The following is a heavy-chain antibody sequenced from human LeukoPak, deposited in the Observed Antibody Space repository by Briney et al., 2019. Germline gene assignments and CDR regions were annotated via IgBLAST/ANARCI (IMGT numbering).Heavy chain of an antibody. V-gene: IGHV3-74*01. CDR2: INSDGSST. CDR1: GLTFSSYW. D-gene: IGHD3-3*01. J-gene: IGHJ1*01. CDR3: ARDQTYYDFWSGYSNGGEYFQH. Sequence: GGSLRLSWAASGLTFSSYWMHWVRQAPGKGLVWVSRINSDGSSTSYADSAKGRFTISRDNAKNTLYLQMNSLRAEDTAVYYCARDQTYYDFWSGYSNGGEYFQHWGQGTLVTVSS.